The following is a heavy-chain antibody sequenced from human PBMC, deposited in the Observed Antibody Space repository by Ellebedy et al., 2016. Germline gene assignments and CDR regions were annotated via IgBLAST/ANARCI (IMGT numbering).Heavy chain of an antibody. CDR1: GFTFSRYW. D-gene: IGHD3-10*01. Sequence: GESLKISCAASGFTFSRYWMHWVRQVPGKGLLWVSRVYSDETTTLYADSVKGRFTVSRDNAKNTLYLQMNSLRVEDTALYYCTRMGVLPTSYYGMDVWGQGTTVTVSS. V-gene: IGHV3-74*01. CDR2: VYSDETTT. J-gene: IGHJ6*02. CDR3: TRMGVLPTSYYGMDV.